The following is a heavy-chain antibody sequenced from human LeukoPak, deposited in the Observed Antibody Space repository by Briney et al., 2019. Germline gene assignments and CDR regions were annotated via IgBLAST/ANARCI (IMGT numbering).Heavy chain of an antibody. V-gene: IGHV4-4*02. CDR2: IYHSGST. Sequence: GSLRLSCAASGFTFSSYAMSWVRQPPGKGLEWIGEIYHSGSTNYNPSLKSRVTISVDTSKNQFSLKLSSVTAADTAVYYCARDPEDKNGDYGAFDIWGQGTMVTVSS. D-gene: IGHD4-17*01. CDR1: GFTFSSYAM. CDR3: ARDPEDKNGDYGAFDI. J-gene: IGHJ3*02.